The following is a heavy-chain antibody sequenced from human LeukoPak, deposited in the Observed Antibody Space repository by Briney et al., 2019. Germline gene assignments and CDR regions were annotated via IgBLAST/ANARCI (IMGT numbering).Heavy chain of an antibody. CDR1: GFTFSSYS. D-gene: IGHD3-16*01. V-gene: IGHV3-48*01. CDR3: ARVRYYYYMDV. J-gene: IGHJ6*03. Sequence: GGSLILSCAASGFTFSSYSMKWGRQAPGKGLEWVSYISSSSSTIYYADSVKGGFTISRDNAKNSLYLQMNSLRAEDTAVYYCARVRYYYYMDVWGKGTTVTVSS. CDR2: ISSSSSTI.